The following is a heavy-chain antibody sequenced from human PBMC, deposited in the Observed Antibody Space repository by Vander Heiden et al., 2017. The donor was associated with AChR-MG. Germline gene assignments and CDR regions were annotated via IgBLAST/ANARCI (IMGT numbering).Heavy chain of an antibody. V-gene: IGHV3-49*05. CDR2: IRSKAYGGTT. CDR3: TRDGTIFGVVILYYYYGMDV. D-gene: IGHD3-3*01. Sequence: EVQLVESGGGLVKPGRSLRLSCTASGFTFGDYAMSWFRQAPGKGLEWVGFIRSKAYGGTTEYAASVKGRFTISRDDSKSIAYLQMNSLKTEDTAVYYCTRDGTIFGVVILYYYYGMDVWGQGTTVTVSS. J-gene: IGHJ6*02. CDR1: GFTFGDYA.